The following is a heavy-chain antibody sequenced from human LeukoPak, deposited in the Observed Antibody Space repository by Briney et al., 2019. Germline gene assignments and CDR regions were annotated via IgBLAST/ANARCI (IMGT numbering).Heavy chain of an antibody. D-gene: IGHD3-10*01. CDR2: FGGGSA. V-gene: IGHV3-23*01. Sequence: GGSLRLSCAASGFTFTNYAMAWVRQAPGKGLEWVSAFGGGSAYYADSVTGRFTISRDNSKNTLYLQVNSLRADDTAVYYCARVSGSFDMWGQGTMVTVSS. CDR1: GFTFTNYA. J-gene: IGHJ3*02. CDR3: ARVSGSFDM.